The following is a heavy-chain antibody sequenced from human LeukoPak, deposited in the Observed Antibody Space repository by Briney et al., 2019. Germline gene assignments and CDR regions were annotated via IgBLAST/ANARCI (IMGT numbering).Heavy chain of an antibody. Sequence: GASVKVSCTASGYTFTSYYMHWVRQAPGQGLEWMGIINPSGGSTSYAQMFQGRVTMTRDTSTSTVYMELSSLRSEDTAVYYCARDLVQLERRGWFDPWGQGTLVTVSS. V-gene: IGHV1-46*01. J-gene: IGHJ5*02. CDR2: INPSGGST. CDR3: ARDLVQLERRGWFDP. D-gene: IGHD1-1*01. CDR1: GYTFTSYY.